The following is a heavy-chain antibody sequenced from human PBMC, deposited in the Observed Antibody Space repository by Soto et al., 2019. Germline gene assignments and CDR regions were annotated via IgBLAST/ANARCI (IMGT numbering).Heavy chain of an antibody. J-gene: IGHJ6*02. CDR3: ARALYSNYNYYYYGMDV. V-gene: IGHV1-69*06. D-gene: IGHD4-4*01. CDR2: IIPIFGTA. Sequence: QVQLVQSGAEVKKPGSSVKVSCKASGGTFNSYAISWVRQAPGQGLEWMGGIIPIFGTANYAQKFQGRVTISADKSTSTVYMELSSLRSEDTAVYYCARALYSNYNYYYYGMDVWDQGTTVTVSS. CDR1: GGTFNSYA.